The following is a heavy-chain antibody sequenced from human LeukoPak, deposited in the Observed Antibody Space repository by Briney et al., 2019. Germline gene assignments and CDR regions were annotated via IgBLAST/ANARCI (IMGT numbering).Heavy chain of an antibody. Sequence: ASETLSLTCTVSGGSIVSSSSYWDWIRQPPGKGLEWIGYIYYSGSTNYNPSLKSRVTISVDTSKNQFSLKLSSVTAADTAVYYCASSGPRKIAAAGTLDYWGQGTLVTVSS. CDR3: ASSGPRKIAAAGTLDY. J-gene: IGHJ4*02. CDR1: GGSIVSSSSY. CDR2: IYYSGST. V-gene: IGHV4-61*05. D-gene: IGHD6-13*01.